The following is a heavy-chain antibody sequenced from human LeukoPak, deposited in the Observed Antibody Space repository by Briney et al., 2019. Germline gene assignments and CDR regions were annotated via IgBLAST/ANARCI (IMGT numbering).Heavy chain of an antibody. V-gene: IGHV4-59*02. D-gene: IGHD2/OR15-2a*01. CDR3: SEGYFEPFDH. Sequence: PSETLSLTCVVSGDSVSNFHWNWLRQVPGKGLEWIACLSYTGKADCNPSLASRVTISLDTSKNQGFSLKLKSVTAADTAVYYCSEGYFEPFDHWGQGILVTVSS. CDR1: GDSVSNFH. J-gene: IGHJ4*02. CDR2: LSYTGKA.